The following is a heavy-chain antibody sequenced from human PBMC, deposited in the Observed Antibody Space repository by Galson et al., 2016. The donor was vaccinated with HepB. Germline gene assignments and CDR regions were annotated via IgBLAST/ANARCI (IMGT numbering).Heavy chain of an antibody. CDR2: ISAYNGIT. CDR3: ARDAYIATAPPEEQYYFAY. Sequence: SVKVSCKASGYTFSNYVITWVRQAPGQGLEWMGRISAYNGITNYGPKFQGRVAMTTDTSTSTAYMELRSLRSDDTAVYYCARDAYIATAPPEEQYYFAYWGQGTLVTVSS. D-gene: IGHD6-13*01. J-gene: IGHJ4*02. V-gene: IGHV1-18*01. CDR1: GYTFSNYV.